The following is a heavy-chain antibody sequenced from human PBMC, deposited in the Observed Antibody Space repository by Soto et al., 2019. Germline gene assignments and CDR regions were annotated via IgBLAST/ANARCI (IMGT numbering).Heavy chain of an antibody. CDR2: IYYSGST. J-gene: IGHJ5*02. CDR1: GGSISSGGYY. D-gene: IGHD6-6*01. CDR3: ARGAEQLVRGWFDP. Sequence: SETLSLTCTVSGGSISSGGYYWCWIRQHPGKGLEWIGYIYYSGSTYYNPSLKSRVTISVDTSKNQFSLKLSSVTAADTAVYYCARGAEQLVRGWFDPWGQGTLVTVST. V-gene: IGHV4-31*03.